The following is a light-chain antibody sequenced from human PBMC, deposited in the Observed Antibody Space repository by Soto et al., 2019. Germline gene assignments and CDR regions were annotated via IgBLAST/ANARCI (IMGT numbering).Light chain of an antibody. CDR3: HQYNSSPWT. CDR2: GAS. J-gene: IGKJ1*01. Sequence: SRGSVALGGGGMANISCRASQSVSSSFLAWYQQRPGQAPRLIIYGASSRATGIPERLSGGGYGTDLTLTIRRMENEEFAVYYCHQYNSSPWTFGQGTKVDIK. V-gene: IGKV3-20*01. CDR1: QSVSSSF.